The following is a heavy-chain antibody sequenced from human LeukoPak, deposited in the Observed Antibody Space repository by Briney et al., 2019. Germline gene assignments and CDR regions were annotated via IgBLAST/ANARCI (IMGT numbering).Heavy chain of an antibody. CDR3: AKIGANVGF. D-gene: IGHD4/OR15-4a*01. Sequence: PGGSLRLSCAASGFTYNTYSMNWVRQAPGKGLEWVSYISSSSSTIHYADSVKGRFTISRDNAKNSLYLQMNSLRAEDTAVYYCAKIGANVGFWGQGTLVTVSS. CDR2: ISSSSSTI. J-gene: IGHJ4*02. CDR1: GFTYNTYS. V-gene: IGHV3-48*01.